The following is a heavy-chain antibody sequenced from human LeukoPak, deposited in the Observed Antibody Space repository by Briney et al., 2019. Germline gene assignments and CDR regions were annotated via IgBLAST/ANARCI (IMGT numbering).Heavy chain of an antibody. D-gene: IGHD3-10*01. J-gene: IGHJ2*01. CDR3: AKDPALLWFGENWYFDL. CDR1: GFTFSTYG. CDR2: ISFDGSNK. Sequence: KPGRSLRLSCAASGFTFSTYGMHWVRQAPGKGLEWVAVISFDGSNKYYADSVKGRFTISRDNSKSTLYVQMNSLRAEDTAVYYCAKDPALLWFGENWYFDLWGRGTLVTVSS. V-gene: IGHV3-30*18.